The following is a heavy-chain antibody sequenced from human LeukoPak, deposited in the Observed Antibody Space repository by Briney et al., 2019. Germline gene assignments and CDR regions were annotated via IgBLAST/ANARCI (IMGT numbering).Heavy chain of an antibody. CDR2: ISWNSGSI. J-gene: IGHJ4*02. CDR3: AKRQGFPDPIDY. CDR1: GLTFDDYA. V-gene: IGHV3-9*01. Sequence: GGSLRLSCAASGLTFDDYAMHWVRQAQGKGLEWVSGISWNSGSIGYADSVKGRFTISRDNAKNSLYLQMNSLRAEDTALYYCAKRQGFPDPIDYWGQGTLVTVSS.